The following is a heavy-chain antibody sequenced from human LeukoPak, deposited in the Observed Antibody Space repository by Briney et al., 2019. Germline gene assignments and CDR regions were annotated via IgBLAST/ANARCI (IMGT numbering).Heavy chain of an antibody. CDR3: ARDQVNYGDGVYYYGMDV. D-gene: IGHD4-17*01. V-gene: IGHV3-30-3*01. Sequence: PGGSLRLSCAASGFTFSSYAMHWVRQAPGKGLEWVAVISYDGSNKYYADSVKGRFTISRDNSKNTLYLQMNSLRAEDTAVYYCARDQVNYGDGVYYYGMDVWGQGTTVTVSS. J-gene: IGHJ6*02. CDR1: GFTFSSYA. CDR2: ISYDGSNK.